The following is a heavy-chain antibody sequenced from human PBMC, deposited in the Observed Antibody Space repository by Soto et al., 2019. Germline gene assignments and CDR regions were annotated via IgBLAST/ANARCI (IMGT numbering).Heavy chain of an antibody. V-gene: IGHV3-74*01. D-gene: IGHD3-3*01. J-gene: IGHJ5*02. Sequence: GGSLRLSCAASGFTFSSYWMHWVRQAPGKGLVWVSRINSDGSSTSYADSVKGRFTISRDNAKNTLYLQMNSLRAEDTTVYYCARRYYDFWSGPGNWFDPWGQGTLVTVSS. CDR2: INSDGSST. CDR1: GFTFSSYW. CDR3: ARRYYDFWSGPGNWFDP.